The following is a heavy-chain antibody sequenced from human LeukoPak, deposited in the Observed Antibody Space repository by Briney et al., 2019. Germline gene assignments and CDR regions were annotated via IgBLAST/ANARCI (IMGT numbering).Heavy chain of an antibody. Sequence: GGSLRLSCAASGFTFSTYAMNWVRQAPGKGLEWVSTISGGGGSTYYADSVKGRFTIFRDNSKNTLYLQVNSLRAEDTAVYYCAKGGKWDVTPFDYWGQGTPVTVSS. J-gene: IGHJ4*02. V-gene: IGHV3-23*01. CDR1: GFTFSTYA. CDR3: AKGGKWDVTPFDY. CDR2: ISGGGGST. D-gene: IGHD1-26*01.